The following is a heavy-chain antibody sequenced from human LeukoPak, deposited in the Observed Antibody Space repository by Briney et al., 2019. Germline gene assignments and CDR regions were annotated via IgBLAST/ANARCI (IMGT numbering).Heavy chain of an antibody. J-gene: IGHJ5*02. CDR1: GGSITSYY. V-gene: IGHV4-59*08. Sequence: PSETLSLTRTVPGGSITSYYWSWIRQPPGKGLEWIGYIDNSVSTTYNPSLKSRVTISVDTSKNQFSLKLSSVTAADTAVHYCARSPPWFDPWGQGTLVTVSS. CDR2: IDNSVST. CDR3: ARSPPWFDP.